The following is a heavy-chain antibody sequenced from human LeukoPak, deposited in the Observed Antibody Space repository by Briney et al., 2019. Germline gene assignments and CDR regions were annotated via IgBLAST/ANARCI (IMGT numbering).Heavy chain of an antibody. D-gene: IGHD4-11*01. Sequence: ASVKVSCKGSGGTFISYAISWVRQAPGQGHEWMGRIIPIFGTANNAQKFQGRVTITTHESTSTAYMELSSLRSEDTAVYYCARGPPHDYSNYWFGPWGQGTLVTVSS. CDR1: GGTFISYA. CDR2: IIPIFGTA. V-gene: IGHV1-69*05. CDR3: ARGPPHDYSNYWFGP. J-gene: IGHJ5*02.